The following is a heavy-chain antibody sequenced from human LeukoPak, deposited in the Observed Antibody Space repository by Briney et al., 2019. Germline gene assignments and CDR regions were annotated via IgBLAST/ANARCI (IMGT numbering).Heavy chain of an antibody. J-gene: IGHJ4*02. CDR2: IYYSGST. CDR1: GVSISSYY. D-gene: IGHD1-26*01. CDR3: ARSASQWELLLGY. Sequence: SETLSLTCTVSGVSISSYYWTWIRQPPGKGLEWIGYIYYSGSTNYDPSLKSRVTISVDTSKNQFSLKLSSVTAADTAVYYCARSASQWELLLGYWGQGTLVTVSS. V-gene: IGHV4-59*08.